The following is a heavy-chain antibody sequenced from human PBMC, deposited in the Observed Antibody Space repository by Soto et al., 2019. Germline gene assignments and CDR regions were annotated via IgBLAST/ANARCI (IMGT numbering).Heavy chain of an antibody. J-gene: IGHJ4*02. CDR2: IQTGGAT. V-gene: IGHV3-53*01. D-gene: IGHD5-12*01. Sequence: QLVESGGGLFQAGGSTRLSCLASGFTVSRYDMAWVRQAPGKGLEWASIIQTGGATYYTDSAQGRFTISRDNSRNTEYLQMSSLRVEDTGVYSCVRVLYDSGVVDFWGQGSPITVS. CDR3: VRVLYDSGVVDF. CDR1: GFTVSRYD.